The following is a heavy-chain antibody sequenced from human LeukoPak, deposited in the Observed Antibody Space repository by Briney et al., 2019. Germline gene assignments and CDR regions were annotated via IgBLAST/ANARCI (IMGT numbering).Heavy chain of an antibody. CDR2: INHSGST. D-gene: IGHD2-15*01. V-gene: IGHV4-34*01. CDR1: GGSFSGYY. J-gene: IGHJ6*02. CDR3: ARVGYCSGGSCCRFLYGMDV. Sequence: SETLSLTCAVYGGSFSGYYWSWIRQPPGKGLEWIGEINHSGSTNYNPSLKSRVTISVDTSKNQFSLKLSSVTAADTAVYYCARVGYCSGGSCCRFLYGMDVWGQGTTVTVSS.